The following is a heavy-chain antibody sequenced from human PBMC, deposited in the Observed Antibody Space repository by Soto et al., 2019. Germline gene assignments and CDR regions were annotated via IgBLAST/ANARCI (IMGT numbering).Heavy chain of an antibody. Sequence: PGGSLRLSWAAPGFTLSDHFMDWVRQAPGEGLEWVSTITDTGGDAKYEDSVRGRFTISRDNSKKTQYLQMSSLRADDSAVYFCARGSKDSYPGSRIFDFWGRGTLVTVSS. V-gene: IGHV3-23*01. CDR3: ARGSKDSYPGSRIFDF. CDR1: GFTLSDHF. D-gene: IGHD3-10*01. CDR2: ITDTGGDA. J-gene: IGHJ4*02.